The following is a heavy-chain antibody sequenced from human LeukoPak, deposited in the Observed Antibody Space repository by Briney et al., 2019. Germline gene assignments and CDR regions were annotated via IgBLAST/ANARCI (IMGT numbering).Heavy chain of an antibody. CDR2: IYPGDSET. D-gene: IGHD3-22*01. CDR3: ARPRSHYYDIRNYAFDI. V-gene: IGHV5-51*01. CDR1: GYKFTTYW. Sequence: GESLQISCKGSGYKFTTYWIGWVRQMPGKGLEWMGIIYPGDSETRYSPSFQGQVTMLADKSINTAYLQWSSLKASDTAMYFCARPRSHYYDIRNYAFDIWGQGTMVTVSS. J-gene: IGHJ3*02.